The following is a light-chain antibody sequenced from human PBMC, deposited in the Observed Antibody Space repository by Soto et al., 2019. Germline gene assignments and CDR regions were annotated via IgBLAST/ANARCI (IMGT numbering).Light chain of an antibody. CDR1: HDLTKY. J-gene: IGKJ4*01. V-gene: IGKV1-33*01. CDR3: QQFDDLPLT. Sequence: DIQMTQSPSSLSASVGDRVTITCQASHDLTKYLNWYQQKAHKVPKLLIHDASTLATAVPSRFTESGAGKDFTLTSNIPQPEDVATNYCQQFDDLPLTFGGGTKVDI. CDR2: DAS.